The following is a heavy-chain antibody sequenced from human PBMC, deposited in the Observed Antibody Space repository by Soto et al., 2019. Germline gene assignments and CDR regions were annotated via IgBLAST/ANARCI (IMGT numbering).Heavy chain of an antibody. CDR3: AKASGSSPVREWFDP. CDR1: GFTFSSYA. D-gene: IGHD1-26*01. J-gene: IGHJ5*02. CDR2: ISGSGGST. V-gene: IGHV3-23*01. Sequence: EVQLLESGGGLVQPGGSLRLSCVASGFTFSSYAMSWVRQAPGKGLEWVSAISGSGGSTYYADSVKGRFTISRDNSKNTLYLQMNSLRAEDTAVYYCAKASGSSPVREWFDPWGQGTLVTVSS.